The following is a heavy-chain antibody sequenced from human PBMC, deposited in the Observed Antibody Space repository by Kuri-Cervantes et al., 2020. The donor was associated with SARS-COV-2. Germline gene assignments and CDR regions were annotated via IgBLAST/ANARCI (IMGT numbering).Heavy chain of an antibody. CDR2: IYYSGST. Sequence: ESLKISCTVSGGSISSSSYYWGWIRQPPGKGLEWIGSIYYSGSTYYNPSLKSRVTISVDTSKNQFSLKLSSVTAADTAVYYCARHGLRYYGSGSPTTFDYWGQGTLVTVSS. D-gene: IGHD3-10*01. CDR3: ARHGLRYYGSGSPTTFDY. J-gene: IGHJ4*02. CDR1: GGSISSSSYY. V-gene: IGHV4-39*01.